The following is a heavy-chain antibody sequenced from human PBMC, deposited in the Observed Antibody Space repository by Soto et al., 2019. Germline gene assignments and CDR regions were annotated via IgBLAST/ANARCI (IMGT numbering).Heavy chain of an antibody. CDR2: ISYDGSNK. D-gene: IGHD3-22*01. CDR1: GSTFSSYA. J-gene: IGHJ3*02. CDR3: AREFIVVDAFDI. V-gene: IGHV3-30-3*01. Sequence: LRLSCAASGSTFSSYAMHWVRQAPGKGLEWVAVISYDGSNKYYADSVKGRFTISRDNSKNTLYLQMNSLRAEDTAVYYCAREFIVVDAFDIWGQGTMVTVSS.